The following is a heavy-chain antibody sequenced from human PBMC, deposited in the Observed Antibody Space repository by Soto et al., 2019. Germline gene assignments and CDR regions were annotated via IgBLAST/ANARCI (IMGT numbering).Heavy chain of an antibody. V-gene: IGHV3-73*01. J-gene: IGHJ4*02. CDR2: IRSKANSYAT. CDR1: GFTFSGSA. D-gene: IGHD4-17*01. CDR3: TRHLDYGGNKYYFDY. Sequence: GGSLRLSCAASGFTFSGSAMHWVRQASGKGLEWVGRIRSKANSYATAYAASVKGRFTISRDDSKNTAYLQMNSLKTEDTAVYYCTRHLDYGGNKYYFDYWGQGTLVTVSS.